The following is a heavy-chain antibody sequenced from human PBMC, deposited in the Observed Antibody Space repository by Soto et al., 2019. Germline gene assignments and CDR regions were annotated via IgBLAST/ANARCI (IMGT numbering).Heavy chain of an antibody. V-gene: IGHV1-58*01. CDR2: IVVGSGNT. CDR1: GFTFTSSA. Sequence: SVKVSCKASGFTFTSSAVQWVRQARGQRLERIGWIVVGSGNTNYAQKFQERVTITRDMSTSTAYMELSSLRSEDTAVYYCAAPNTSSTVTPGNFDYWGQGTLVTVSS. CDR3: AAPNTSSTVTPGNFDY. J-gene: IGHJ4*02. D-gene: IGHD4-17*01.